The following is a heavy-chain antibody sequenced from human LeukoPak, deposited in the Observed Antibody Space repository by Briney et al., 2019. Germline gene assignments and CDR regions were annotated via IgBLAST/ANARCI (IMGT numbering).Heavy chain of an antibody. Sequence: GGSLRLSCAASGFTFCSYSMNWVRQAPGKGLEWVSSISSSSSYIYYADSVKGRFTISRDNAKNSLYLQMNSLRAEDTAVYYCARDGSQAWLFDFDYWGQGTLVTVSS. CDR1: GFTFCSYS. J-gene: IGHJ4*02. CDR2: ISSSSSYI. V-gene: IGHV3-21*01. D-gene: IGHD3-22*01. CDR3: ARDGSQAWLFDFDY.